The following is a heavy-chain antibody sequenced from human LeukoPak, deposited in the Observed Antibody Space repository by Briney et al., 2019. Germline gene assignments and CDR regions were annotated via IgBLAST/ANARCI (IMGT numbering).Heavy chain of an antibody. CDR3: AITGCSSTSCYRGYYYYYGMDV. CDR2: MNPNSGNT. V-gene: IGHV1-8*01. Sequence: GASVKVSCKASGYTFTSYDIHWVRQATGQGLEWMGWMNPNSGNTGYAQKFQGRVTMTRNTSISTAYMELSSLRSEDTAVYYCAITGCSSTSCYRGYYYYYGMDVWGQGTTVTVSS. CDR1: GYTFTSYD. D-gene: IGHD2-2*02. J-gene: IGHJ6*02.